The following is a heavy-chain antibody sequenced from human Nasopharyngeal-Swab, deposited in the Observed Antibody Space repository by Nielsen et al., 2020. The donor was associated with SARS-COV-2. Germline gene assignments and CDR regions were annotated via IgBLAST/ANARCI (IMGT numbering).Heavy chain of an antibody. D-gene: IGHD3-10*01. J-gene: IGHJ4*02. CDR3: AKRTMVRGLDY. Sequence: VRQAPGKGLEWVSYISSSSSTIYYADSVKGRFTISRDNAKNSLYLQMNSLRAEDTAVYYCAKRTMVRGLDYWGQGTLVTVSS. CDR2: ISSSSSTI. V-gene: IGHV3-48*04.